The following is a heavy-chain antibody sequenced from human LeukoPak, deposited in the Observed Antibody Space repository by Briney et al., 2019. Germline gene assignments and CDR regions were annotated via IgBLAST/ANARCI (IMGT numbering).Heavy chain of an antibody. CDR3: TREGPFYYYDSSGYPYPYYFDY. J-gene: IGHJ4*02. CDR1: GFTFGDYA. CDR2: IRSKAYGGTT. V-gene: IGHV3-49*04. Sequence: GGSLRLSCTASGFTFGDYAMSWVRQAPGKGLEWVGFIRSKAYGGTTEYAASVKGRFTISRDDSKSIAYLQMNSLKTEDTAVYYCTREGPFYYYDSSGYPYPYYFDYWGQGTLVTVSS. D-gene: IGHD3-22*01.